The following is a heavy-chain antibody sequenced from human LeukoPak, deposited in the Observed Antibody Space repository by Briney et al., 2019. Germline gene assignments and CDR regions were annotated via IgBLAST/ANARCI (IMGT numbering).Heavy chain of an antibody. J-gene: IGHJ4*02. D-gene: IGHD2-2*02. CDR1: GGTFSSYA. V-gene: IGHV1-18*01. CDR2: ISAYNGNT. CDR3: ARDRCSSTSCYITLWDY. Sequence: EASVKVSCKASGGTFSSYAISWVRQAPGQGLEWMGWISAYNGNTNYAQKLQGRVTMTTDTSTSTAYVELRSLRSDDTAVYYCARDRCSSTSCYITLWDYWGQGTLVTVSS.